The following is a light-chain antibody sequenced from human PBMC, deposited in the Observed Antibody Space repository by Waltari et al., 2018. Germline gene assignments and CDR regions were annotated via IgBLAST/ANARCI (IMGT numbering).Light chain of an antibody. V-gene: IGKV3-11*01. J-gene: IGKJ1*01. CDR2: DAF. CDR1: QSVSNF. Sequence: ETVLTQSPATLSLSPGERATLSCRASQSVSNFLAWYQQKPGQAPRLLIYDAFKRATGIPARFSGSGSGTDSTLTISSLEPEDFAVYYCQQRFNWPPAWTFGQGTKVEIK. CDR3: QQRFNWPPAWT.